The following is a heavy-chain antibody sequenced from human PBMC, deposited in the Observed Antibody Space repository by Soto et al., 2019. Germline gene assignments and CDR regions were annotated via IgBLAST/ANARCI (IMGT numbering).Heavy chain of an antibody. D-gene: IGHD2-15*01. Sequence: QVQLVQSGAEVKKPGASVKVSCKASGYNFTSHAMHWVRQAPGQRLEWMGWINAGNGNTKYSQKFQGRVTITRDTSASTAYMELSSLRSEDTAVYYCLGYCSGGSCYSRGYWGQGTLVTVSS. CDR3: LGYCSGGSCYSRGY. CDR2: INAGNGNT. CDR1: GYNFTSHA. J-gene: IGHJ4*02. V-gene: IGHV1-3*01.